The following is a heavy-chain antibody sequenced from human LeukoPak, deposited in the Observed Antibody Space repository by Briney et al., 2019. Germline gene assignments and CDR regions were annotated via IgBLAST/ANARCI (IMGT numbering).Heavy chain of an antibody. CDR1: GGSFSGYY. CDR3: ARESGTYYDFWSGYQRDYYYYGMDV. CDR2: IYTSGST. D-gene: IGHD3-3*01. J-gene: IGHJ6*02. Sequence: PSETLSLTCAVYGGSFSGYYWSWIRQPAGKGLEWIGRIYTSGSTNYNPSLKSRVTMSVDTSKNQFSLKLSSVTAADTAVYYCARESGTYYDFWSGYQRDYYYYGMDVWGQGTTVTVSS. V-gene: IGHV4-4*07.